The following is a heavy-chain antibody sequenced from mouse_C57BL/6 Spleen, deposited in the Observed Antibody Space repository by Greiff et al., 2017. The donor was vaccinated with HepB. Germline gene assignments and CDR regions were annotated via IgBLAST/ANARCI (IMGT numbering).Heavy chain of an antibody. CDR2: IYPGSGST. CDR3: ARLDDYYSNYYAMDY. Sequence: QVQLQQSGAELVKPGASVKMSCKASGYTFTSYWITWVKQRPGQGLEWIGDIYPGSGSTNYNEKFKSKATLTVDTSSSTAYMQLSSLTSEDSAVYYCARLDDYYSNYYAMDYWGQGTSVTVSS. V-gene: IGHV1-55*01. J-gene: IGHJ4*01. D-gene: IGHD2-5*01. CDR1: GYTFTSYW.